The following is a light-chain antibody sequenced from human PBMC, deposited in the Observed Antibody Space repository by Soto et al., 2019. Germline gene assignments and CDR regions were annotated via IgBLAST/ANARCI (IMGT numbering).Light chain of an antibody. CDR2: GVS. V-gene: IGLV2-14*01. J-gene: IGLJ3*02. CDR1: SSDVGGYNY. Sequence: QSALTQPASVSGSPGQSITISCTGTSSDVGGYNYVSWYQQHPGKAPKLMIYGVSNRPSGVSNRFSGSKSGNTASLTISGLQAEDEGDYYCGSYASSSSLRVFGGGTKLTVL. CDR3: GSYASSSSLRV.